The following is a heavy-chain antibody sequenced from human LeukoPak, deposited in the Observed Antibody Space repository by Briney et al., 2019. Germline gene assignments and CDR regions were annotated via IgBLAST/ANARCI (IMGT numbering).Heavy chain of an antibody. D-gene: IGHD4-17*01. J-gene: IGHJ3*02. V-gene: IGHV3-74*03. Sequence: QPGGSLRLSCAASGFTFRNYWMNWVRQVTGKGLVWVSRIYNDGITTTYADSVKGRFTISRDNAKNMLYLQMNSLRVEDTAVYYCACLGAVTTDPEAIDIWGRGTKVTISS. CDR2: IYNDGITT. CDR1: GFTFRNYW. CDR3: ACLGAVTTDPEAIDI.